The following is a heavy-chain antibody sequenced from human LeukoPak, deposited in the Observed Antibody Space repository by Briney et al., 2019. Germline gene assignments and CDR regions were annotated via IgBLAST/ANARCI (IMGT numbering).Heavy chain of an antibody. D-gene: IGHD3-22*01. J-gene: IGHJ3*02. V-gene: IGHV4-30-4*08. CDR3: ARHDSIVYYDSSDAFDI. CDR2: IYYSGST. CDR1: GGSISSGDYY. Sequence: PSETLSLTCTVSGGSISSGDYYWSWIRQPPGKGLEWIGYIYYSGSTYYNPSLKSRVTISVDTSKNQFSLKLSSVTAADTAVYYCARHDSIVYYDSSDAFDIWGQGTMVTVSS.